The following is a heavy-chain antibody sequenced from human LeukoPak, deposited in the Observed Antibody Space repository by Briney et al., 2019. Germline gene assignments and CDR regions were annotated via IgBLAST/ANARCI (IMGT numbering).Heavy chain of an antibody. V-gene: IGHV4-39*01. D-gene: IGHD1-26*01. CDR1: GGSISSGSYY. CDR2: IYSSGST. J-gene: IGHJ4*02. CDR3: AKSGGYGLIDY. Sequence: PSETLSLTCTVSGGSISSGSYYWGWIRQPPGKGLEWIGSIYSSGSTYYNASLQSRVTISIETSKNQISLRPNSATAADTAIYYCAKSGGYGLIDYWGQGTLVTVSS.